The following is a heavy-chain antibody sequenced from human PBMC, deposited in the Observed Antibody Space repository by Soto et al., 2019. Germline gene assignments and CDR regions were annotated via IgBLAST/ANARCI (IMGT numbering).Heavy chain of an antibody. J-gene: IGHJ6*02. CDR2: INGDGSST. V-gene: IGHV3-74*01. CDR3: ARDSRPGMDV. CDR1: GSTFSSYW. Sequence: PGGSLRLSCAASGSTFSSYWMHWVRQAPGKGLVWVSRINGDGSSTSYADSVKGRFTISRDNAKNTLYLQMNSLRAEDTAVYYCARDSRPGMDVWGQGTTVTVSS.